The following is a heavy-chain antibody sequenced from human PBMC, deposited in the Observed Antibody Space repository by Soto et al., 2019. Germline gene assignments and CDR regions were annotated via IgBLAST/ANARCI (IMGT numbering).Heavy chain of an antibody. J-gene: IGHJ4*02. CDR2: ISGYNGNT. CDR3: AREGQLGY. V-gene: IGHV1-18*01. Sequence: ASVKVSCKASGYTFSNYGFSWVRQAPGQGLEWMGWISGYNGNTNYAERLQGRVTMTTDTSTSTAYMELKSLRYDDTAVCYCAREGQLGYWGQGTPVTVSS. CDR1: GYTFSNYG. D-gene: IGHD6-6*01.